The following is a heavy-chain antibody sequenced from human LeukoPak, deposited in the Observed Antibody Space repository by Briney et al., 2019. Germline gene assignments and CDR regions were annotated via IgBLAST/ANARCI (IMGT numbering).Heavy chain of an antibody. CDR3: ARVLRSIAARGHYFDY. CDR1: GGSISSYY. Sequence: SETLSLTCTVSGGSISSYYWSWIRQPPGKGLEWIGYIYYSGSTNYNPSLKSRVTISVDTSKNQFSLKLSSVTAADTAVYYCARVLRSIAARGHYFDYWGQGTQVTVSS. J-gene: IGHJ4*02. V-gene: IGHV4-59*01. CDR2: IYYSGST. D-gene: IGHD6-6*01.